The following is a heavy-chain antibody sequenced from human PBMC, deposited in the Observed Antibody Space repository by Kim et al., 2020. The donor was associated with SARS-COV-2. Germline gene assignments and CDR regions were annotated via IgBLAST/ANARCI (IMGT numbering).Heavy chain of an antibody. D-gene: IGHD3-10*01. J-gene: IGHJ6*02. Sequence: GGSLRLSCAASGFTFSSYSMNWVRQAPGKGLEWVSSISSSSSYIYYADSVKGRFTISRDNAKNSLYLQMNSLRAEDTAVYYCAVRSSGSYYSHYYYYGMDVWGQGTTVTVSS. CDR3: AVRSSGSYYSHYYYYGMDV. CDR1: GFTFSSYS. CDR2: ISSSSSYI. V-gene: IGHV3-21*01.